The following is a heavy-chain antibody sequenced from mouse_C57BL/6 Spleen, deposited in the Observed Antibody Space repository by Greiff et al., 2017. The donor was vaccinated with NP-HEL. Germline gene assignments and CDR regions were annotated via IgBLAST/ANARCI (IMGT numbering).Heavy chain of an antibody. Sequence: QVQLKQPGAELVRPGSSVKLSCKASGYTFTSYWMHWVKQRPIQGLEWIGNIDPSDSETHYNQKFKDKATLTVDKSSSTAYMQLSSLTSEDSAVYYCARRGVTTAFDYWGQGTTLTVSS. V-gene: IGHV1-52*01. D-gene: IGHD2-2*01. CDR3: ARRGVTTAFDY. CDR1: GYTFTSYW. CDR2: IDPSDSET. J-gene: IGHJ2*01.